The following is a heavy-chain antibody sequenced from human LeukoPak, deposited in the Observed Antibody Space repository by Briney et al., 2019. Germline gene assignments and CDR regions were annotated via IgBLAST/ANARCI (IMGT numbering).Heavy chain of an antibody. CDR1: GYTFTSYD. V-gene: IGHV1-8*03. D-gene: IGHD3-10*01. Sequence: GASVKVSCKASGYTFTSYDINWVRQATGQGLEWMGWMNPNSGNTGYAQKFQGRVTITRNTSISKAYMELSSLRSEDTAVYYCARGITMVRGIRTNNWFDPWGQGTLVTVSS. CDR2: MNPNSGNT. J-gene: IGHJ5*02. CDR3: ARGITMVRGIRTNNWFDP.